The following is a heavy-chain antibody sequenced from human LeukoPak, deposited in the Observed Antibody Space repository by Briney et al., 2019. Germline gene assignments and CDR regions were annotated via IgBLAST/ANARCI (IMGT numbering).Heavy chain of an antibody. V-gene: IGHV3-23*01. J-gene: IGHJ4*02. CDR2: ISGGGGST. CDR3: AKDSSTVTTPDY. CDR1: GFTFSSYA. Sequence: PGGSLRLSCAASGFTFSSYAMSWVHQAPGKGLEWVSAISGGGGSTSYADSVKGRFTISRDNSKNTLYLQMNSLRAEDTAVYYCAKDSSTVTTPDYWGQGTLVTVSS. D-gene: IGHD4-17*01.